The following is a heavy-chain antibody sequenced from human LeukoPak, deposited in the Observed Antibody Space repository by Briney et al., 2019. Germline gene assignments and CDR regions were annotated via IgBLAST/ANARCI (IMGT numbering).Heavy chain of an antibody. D-gene: IGHD5-12*01. Sequence: NTGESLKISCQGSGYSFTSYWIAWVRQMPGKGLEWMGFIYPGDSDTRYSPSFQGQVTISADKSISTAYLQWSSLKASDTAMYYCARLSGYDSSSSWFDPWGQGTLVTVSS. CDR3: ARLSGYDSSSSWFDP. V-gene: IGHV5-51*01. J-gene: IGHJ5*02. CDR1: GYSFTSYW. CDR2: IYPGDSDT.